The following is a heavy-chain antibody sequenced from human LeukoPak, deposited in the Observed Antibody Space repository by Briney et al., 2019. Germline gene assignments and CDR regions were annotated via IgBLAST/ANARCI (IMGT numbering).Heavy chain of an antibody. D-gene: IGHD1-26*01. Sequence: PGGSLRLSCAASGFTFSSHSMNWVRQAPGKGLEWVSYISSSSSTIYYADSVKGRFTISRDNAKSSLYLQMNSLRAEDTAVYYCARGSEWELLSCDYWGQGTLVTVSS. CDR3: ARGSEWELLSCDY. V-gene: IGHV3-48*04. CDR1: GFTFSSHS. J-gene: IGHJ4*02. CDR2: ISSSSSTI.